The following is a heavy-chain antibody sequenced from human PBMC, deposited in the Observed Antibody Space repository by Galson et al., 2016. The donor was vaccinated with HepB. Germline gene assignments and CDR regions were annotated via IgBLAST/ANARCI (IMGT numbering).Heavy chain of an antibody. CDR3: ARRFIYYYGMDV. V-gene: IGHV3-11*01. Sequence: SLRLSCAASGFKFIDYHMNWFRQAPGKGLEWLSKINPSGRIVYQADSVKGRFTMSRDNGENSVYLQMNTLRAEDTAVYYCARRFIYYYGMDVWGKGTTVIVSS. CDR2: INPSGRIV. D-gene: IGHD3-10*01. J-gene: IGHJ6*04. CDR1: GFKFIDYH.